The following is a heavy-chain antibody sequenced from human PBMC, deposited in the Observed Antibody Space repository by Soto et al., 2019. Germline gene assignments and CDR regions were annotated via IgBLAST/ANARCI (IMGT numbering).Heavy chain of an antibody. Sequence: PGGSLRLSCAASGFTSSNYAMSWVRQAPGKGLEWVSTISGSGDSTYYADSVKGRFTISRDNSGNTLYLQMNSLRAEDTAVYYCAKALRYFDWLLRPWNSMDVWGQGTTVTVSS. CDR3: AKALRYFDWLLRPWNSMDV. V-gene: IGHV3-23*01. CDR1: GFTSSNYA. J-gene: IGHJ6*02. CDR2: ISGSGDST. D-gene: IGHD3-9*01.